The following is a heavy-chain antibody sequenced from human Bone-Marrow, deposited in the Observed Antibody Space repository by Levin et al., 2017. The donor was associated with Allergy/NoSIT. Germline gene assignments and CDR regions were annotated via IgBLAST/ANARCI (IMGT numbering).Heavy chain of an antibody. V-gene: IGHV3-30*03. CDR2: ISYDGSNE. Sequence: GGSLRLSCAASGFRFSSYGMIWVRQAPGKGLEWVAVISYDGSNEYYADSVKGRFTISRDNSKNTLFLQMNSLRAEDTALYYCARDRGSYDYSDADAFDIWGQGTMVTVSS. CDR1: GFRFSSYG. J-gene: IGHJ3*02. CDR3: ARDRGSYDYSDADAFDI. D-gene: IGHD4-17*01.